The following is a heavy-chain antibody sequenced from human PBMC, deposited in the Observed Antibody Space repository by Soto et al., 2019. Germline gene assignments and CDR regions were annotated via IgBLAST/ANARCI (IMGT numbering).Heavy chain of an antibody. J-gene: IGHJ5*02. CDR3: ATLTLGYCSGGRCYSSGWFDP. CDR1: GYTLTELS. V-gene: IGHV1-24*01. D-gene: IGHD2-15*01. Sequence: ASVKVSCKVSGYTLTELSMHWVRQAPGKGLEWMGGFDPEDGETIYAQKFQGRVTMTEDTSTDTAYMELSSLRSEDTAVYYCATLTLGYCSGGRCYSSGWFDPWGQGTMVTVTS. CDR2: FDPEDGET.